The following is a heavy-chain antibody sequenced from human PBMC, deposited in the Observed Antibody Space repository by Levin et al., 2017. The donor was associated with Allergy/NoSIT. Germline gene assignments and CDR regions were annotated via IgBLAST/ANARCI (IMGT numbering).Heavy chain of an antibody. CDR1: GFIFSSYS. Sequence: MAGGSLRLSCAASGFIFSSYSMKWVRQAPGKGLEWVSSISLSSTYIYYADSVKGRFTISRDNAKNSLYLQMNSLRAGDTAVYYCARDGADCSGARYHCYQGMDVWGQGTTVTVSS. J-gene: IGHJ6*02. V-gene: IGHV3-21*01. D-gene: IGHD2-15*01. CDR3: ARDGADCSGARYHCYQGMDV. CDR2: ISLSSTYI.